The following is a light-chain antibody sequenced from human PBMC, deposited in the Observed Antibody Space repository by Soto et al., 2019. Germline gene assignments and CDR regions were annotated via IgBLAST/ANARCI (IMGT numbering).Light chain of an antibody. V-gene: IGKV3-11*01. CDR2: DAS. J-gene: IGKJ5*01. Sequence: EIVLTQSPATLSLSPGERAKISGRASQSVKTFLVWYQQRPCQAPRLLIHDASQRAAGIPARFSGSGFGTDFTPTISSLEPQDAAVYYGQQRSNWPPITSGQGTRLEIK. CDR3: QQRSNWPPIT. CDR1: QSVKTF.